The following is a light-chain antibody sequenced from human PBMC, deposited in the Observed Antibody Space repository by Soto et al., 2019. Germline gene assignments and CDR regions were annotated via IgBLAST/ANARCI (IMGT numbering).Light chain of an antibody. CDR1: QGIRSW. V-gene: IGKV1-12*01. Sequence: DIQMTQSPSSVSASVGDRVTITCRASQGIRSWLAWYQQKLGEAPKLLIYAASSLQSGVPSRFRGSGSGTDFTLTISSLQPEDFATYYCQQADSFPLTFGGGTKVEIK. CDR2: AAS. CDR3: QQADSFPLT. J-gene: IGKJ4*01.